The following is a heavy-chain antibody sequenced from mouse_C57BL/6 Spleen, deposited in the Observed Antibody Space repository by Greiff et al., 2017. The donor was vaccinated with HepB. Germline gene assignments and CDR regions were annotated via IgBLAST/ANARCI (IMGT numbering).Heavy chain of an antibody. J-gene: IGHJ1*03. CDR1: GFNIKDDY. CDR3: TRDYSNSYWYFDV. CDR2: IDPENGDT. Sequence: EVQLQQSGAELVRPGASVKLSCTASGFNIKDDYMHWVKQRPEQGLEWIGWIDPENGDTEYASKFQGKATITADTSSNTAYLQLSSLTSEDPAVYYCTRDYSNSYWYFDVWGTGTTVTVSS. D-gene: IGHD2-5*01. V-gene: IGHV14-4*01.